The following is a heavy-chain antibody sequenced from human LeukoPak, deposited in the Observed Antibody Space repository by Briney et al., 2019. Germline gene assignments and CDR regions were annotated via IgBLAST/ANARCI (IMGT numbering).Heavy chain of an antibody. CDR2: IADDGSYK. CDR3: AILSSGLYYYGLDV. D-gene: IGHD6-19*01. V-gene: IGHV3-30*03. Sequence: PGRPLRLSCAASGINFDSYGMHWVRQAPGKGLEWVALIADDGSYKYYTGSVKGRFTISRDNSKNTLYLQMTSLKADDTAVYYCAILSSGLYYYGLDVWGQGTTVTVFS. CDR1: GINFDSYG. J-gene: IGHJ6*02.